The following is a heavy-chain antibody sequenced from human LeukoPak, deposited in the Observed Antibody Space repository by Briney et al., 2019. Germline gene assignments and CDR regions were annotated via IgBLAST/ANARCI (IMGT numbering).Heavy chain of an antibody. CDR1: GYTFTSYD. V-gene: IGHV1-8*01. D-gene: IGHD2-15*01. CDR2: MNPNSGNT. CDR3: ARSFVGDYYYYGMDV. Sequence: ASVKVSCKASGYTFTSYDINWVRQATGQGLEWMGWMNPNSGNTGYAQKFQGRVTMTRNTSISTAYMELSSLRSEDTAVYYCARSFVGDYYYYGMDVWGQGTTVTVSS. J-gene: IGHJ6*02.